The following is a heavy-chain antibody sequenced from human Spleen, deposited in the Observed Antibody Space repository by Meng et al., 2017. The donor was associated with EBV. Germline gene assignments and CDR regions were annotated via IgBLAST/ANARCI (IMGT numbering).Heavy chain of an antibody. J-gene: IGHJ4*02. D-gene: IGHD3-16*01. V-gene: IGHV1-69*01. CDR2: IIPMFGTA. CDR1: GGTFSSYA. Sequence: QVQLVQSGAEVKKPGSSVKVSCKASGGTFSSYAINWVRQAPGQGLEWMGGIIPMFGTANYAQNFQGRVTITADESTLTAFMELSSLTSQDTAVYYCASSLGGSVAPVWGQGVLVTVSS. CDR3: ASSLGGSVAPV.